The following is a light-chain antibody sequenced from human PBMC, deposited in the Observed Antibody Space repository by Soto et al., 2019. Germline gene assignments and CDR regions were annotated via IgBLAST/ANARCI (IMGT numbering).Light chain of an antibody. CDR1: QSVGSN. CDR3: QQFNNWSGS. J-gene: IGKJ1*01. CDR2: AAS. Sequence: EIVMTQSPATLSVSPGDRATLSCRASQSVGSNLAWYQQKPGQAPRLLIYAASTRATDIPARFSGSGSGTEFTLTINSLQSEDFAVYYCQQFNNWSGSFGQGTKVEIK. V-gene: IGKV3-15*01.